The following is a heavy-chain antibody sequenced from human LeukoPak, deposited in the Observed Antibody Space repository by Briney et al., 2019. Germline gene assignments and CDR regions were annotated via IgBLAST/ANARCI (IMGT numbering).Heavy chain of an antibody. Sequence: GGSLRLSCAASGFTFSSYEMNWVRQAPEKGLEWVSYISSSGSTIYYADSVKGRFTISRDNAKNSLYLQMNSLRAEDTAVYYCARGSSSRYYYMDVWGKGATVTISS. CDR1: GFTFSSYE. D-gene: IGHD6-13*01. CDR2: ISSSGSTI. CDR3: ARGSSSRYYYMDV. V-gene: IGHV3-48*03. J-gene: IGHJ6*03.